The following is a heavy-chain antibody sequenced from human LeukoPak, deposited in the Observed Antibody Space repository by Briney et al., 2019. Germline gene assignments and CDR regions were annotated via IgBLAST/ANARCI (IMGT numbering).Heavy chain of an antibody. J-gene: IGHJ5*02. V-gene: IGHV4-38-2*01. D-gene: IGHD2-2*01. Sequence: SETLSLTCAVSGYSISSGYYWGWIRQPPGKGLEWIGSIYHSGSTYYNPSLKSRVTIPVDTSKNQFSLKLSSVTAADTAVYYCARGWLSYLEYQLLSIGWFDPWGQGTLVTVSS. CDR3: ARGWLSYLEYQLLSIGWFDP. CDR2: IYHSGST. CDR1: GYSISSGYY.